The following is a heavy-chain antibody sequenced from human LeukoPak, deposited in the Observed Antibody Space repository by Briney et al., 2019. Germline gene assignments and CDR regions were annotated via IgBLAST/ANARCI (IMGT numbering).Heavy chain of an antibody. Sequence: EASVKVSCKASGYTFTSYYMHWVRQAPGQGLGWMGLINPTGDSTGYAQKFQGRVTMTRDMSTSTDFMELSSLRSEDTAVYYCARGSRPVYNLLTGKRYFDYWGQGTLLTVSS. V-gene: IGHV1-46*01. CDR3: ARGSRPVYNLLTGKRYFDY. CDR2: INPTGDST. CDR1: GYTFTSYY. D-gene: IGHD3-9*01. J-gene: IGHJ4*02.